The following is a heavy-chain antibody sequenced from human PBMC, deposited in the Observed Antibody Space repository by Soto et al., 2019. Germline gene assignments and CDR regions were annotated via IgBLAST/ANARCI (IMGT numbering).Heavy chain of an antibody. J-gene: IGHJ5*02. Sequence: EGQILESGGGLVQPGGSLRLSCVASGFTFSTSAMNWVRQAPGKGPEWVSIISDSDGRTYYADSVKGRFTISRDNSRNTLFLDMISLRAEDTAVYYCAKSLNINCKNWFDLWGQGTLVTVSA. D-gene: IGHD1-1*01. CDR2: ISDSDGRT. V-gene: IGHV3-23*01. CDR3: AKSLNINCKNWFDL. CDR1: GFTFSTSA.